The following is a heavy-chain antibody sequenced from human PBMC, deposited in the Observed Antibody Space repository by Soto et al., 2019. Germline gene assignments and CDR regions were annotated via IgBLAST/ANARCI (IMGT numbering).Heavy chain of an antibody. D-gene: IGHD3-9*01. CDR1: GYTFTSNA. Sequence: GASVKVSCTDSGYTFTSNAMPLVRQAPGQRVEWMGWINAGNGNTKYSQKFQGRVTITRDTSASTAYMELSSLRSEDTAVYYCARGPGLRYFDWLFYFDYWGQGTLVTVSS. CDR3: ARGPGLRYFDWLFYFDY. V-gene: IGHV1-3*01. J-gene: IGHJ4*02. CDR2: INAGNGNT.